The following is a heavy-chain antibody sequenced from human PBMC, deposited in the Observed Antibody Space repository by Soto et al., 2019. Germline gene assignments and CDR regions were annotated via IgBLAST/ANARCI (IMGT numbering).Heavy chain of an antibody. J-gene: IGHJ4*02. D-gene: IGHD3-22*01. V-gene: IGHV1-69*01. CDR3: ARDWGVDYYDSTIVGSLEP. CDR2: IIPIFGTA. Sequence: QVQLVQSGAEVKKPGSSVKVSCKASGGTFSSYAISWVRQAPGQGLEWMGGIIPIFGTANYAQKFQGRVTITADESTSTAYMELSSLRSEDTAVYYCARDWGVDYYDSTIVGSLEPWGQGTLVTVSS. CDR1: GGTFSSYA.